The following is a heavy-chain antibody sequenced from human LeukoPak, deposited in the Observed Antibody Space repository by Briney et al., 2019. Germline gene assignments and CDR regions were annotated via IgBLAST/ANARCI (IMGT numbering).Heavy chain of an antibody. CDR2: INPKGGGT. V-gene: IGHV1-2*02. D-gene: IGHD3-9*01. Sequence: ASVKLSCKASGYTFTGYYMHWVRQAPGQGLELMGWINPKGGGTNYAQKFQGRVTMTRDTSISTAYMELSRLRSDDTAVYYCFSVYHDTGIDPWGQGTLVTVSS. CDR1: GYTFTGYY. J-gene: IGHJ5*02. CDR3: FSVYHDTGIDP.